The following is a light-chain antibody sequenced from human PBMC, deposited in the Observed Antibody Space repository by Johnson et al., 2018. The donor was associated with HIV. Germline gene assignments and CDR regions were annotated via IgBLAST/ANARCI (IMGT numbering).Light chain of an antibody. Sequence: QPVLTQPPSVSAAPGQEVTISCSGSSSNIGNNYVSWYQQLPGTAPKLLIYENNKRPSGIPDRFSGSKSGTSATLGITGLQTGDEADYYCGTWDSSLSAYVFGTGTKVTVL. CDR3: GTWDSSLSAYV. CDR1: SSNIGNNY. V-gene: IGLV1-51*02. CDR2: ENN. J-gene: IGLJ1*01.